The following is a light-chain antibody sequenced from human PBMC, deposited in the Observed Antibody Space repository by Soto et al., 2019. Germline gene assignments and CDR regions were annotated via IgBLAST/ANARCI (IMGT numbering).Light chain of an antibody. CDR1: QSISGY. CDR2: DVS. V-gene: IGKV3-11*01. CDR3: QQRNYWQVT. Sequence: EIVFAQSPVTLSFSPRERATLSSRASQSISGYLAWYQQKPGQAPRLLIYDVSNRATGIPARFSGSGSGTDFTLTISSLEPEDFAIYYCQQRNYWQVTFGQGTRLEIK. J-gene: IGKJ5*01.